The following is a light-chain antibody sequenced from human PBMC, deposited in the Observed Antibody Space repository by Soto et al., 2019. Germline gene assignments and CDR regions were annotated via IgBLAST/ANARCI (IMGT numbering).Light chain of an antibody. CDR3: QQTYTTPAIT. CDR2: GAS. Sequence: DIHLTQSQSSLSASVGDRVTITWRASQSISIYLNWYQLKPGKAPNLLMYGASYLKSGVPTRFSGSGSGTDFTTTISSLQPEDFAIYYCQQTYTTPAITFGQGTRLETK. J-gene: IGKJ5*01. V-gene: IGKV1-39*01. CDR1: QSISIY.